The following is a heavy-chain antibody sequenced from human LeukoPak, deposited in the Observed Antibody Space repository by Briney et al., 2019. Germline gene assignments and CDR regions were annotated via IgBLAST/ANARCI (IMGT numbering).Heavy chain of an antibody. CDR1: GYSFTSYW. CDR3: ARFSAVTASYDAFDI. D-gene: IGHD2-21*02. V-gene: IGHV5-51*01. J-gene: IGHJ3*02. Sequence: AGESLKISCKGSGYSFTSYWIGWVRQMPGKGLEWMGIIYPGDSDTRYSPSFQGQVTISADKSISTAYLQWSSLKASDTAMYYCARFSAVTASYDAFDIWGQGTMVTVSS. CDR2: IYPGDSDT.